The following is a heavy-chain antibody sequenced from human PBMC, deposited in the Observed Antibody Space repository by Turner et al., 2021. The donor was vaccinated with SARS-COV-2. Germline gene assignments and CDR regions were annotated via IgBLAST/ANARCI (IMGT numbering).Heavy chain of an antibody. CDR2: IMPIFSTA. D-gene: IGHD3-22*01. CDR3: ARARGVDYYDSSGQRFDP. CDR1: VGTFNTYA. Sequence: QVQLVQSGAEVKNPGSSVQVSCTASVGTFNTYAISWVRQAPGQGLEWMGGIMPIFSTANYAQKLQGRVTITADESTSTAYMELSSLRSEDTAVYYCARARGVDYYDSSGQRFDPWGQGTLVTVSS. V-gene: IGHV1-69*01. J-gene: IGHJ5*02.